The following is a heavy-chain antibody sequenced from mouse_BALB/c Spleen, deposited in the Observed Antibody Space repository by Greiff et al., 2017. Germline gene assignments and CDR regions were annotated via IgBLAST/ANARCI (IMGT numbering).Heavy chain of an antibody. V-gene: IGHV5-4*02. CDR3: ARVDKVRRLIAMDY. Sequence: EVQLVESGGGLVKPGGSLKLSCAASGFTFSDYSMYWVRQTPGKRLEWVATISDGGSYTYYPDSVKGPFTITRDNAKNNLYLQMSSLKSEDTAMYYSARVDKVRRLIAMDYWGQGTSVTVSS. CDR1: GFTFSDYS. J-gene: IGHJ4*01. CDR2: ISDGGSYT. D-gene: IGHD2-14*01.